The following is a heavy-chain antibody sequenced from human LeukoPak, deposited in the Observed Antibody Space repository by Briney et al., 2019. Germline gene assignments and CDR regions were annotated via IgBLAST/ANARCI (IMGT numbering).Heavy chain of an antibody. CDR1: GGSFTGYY. J-gene: IGHJ3*02. Sequence: SETLSLTCAVYGGSFTGYYWSWICQSPGKGLEWIGEINRSVVTNYNPSLTSRVTLSVDTSKSQFSLTLTSLTAADSAVFYCARGIFGNPLQLEPRRPFDMWGQGTMVAISS. V-gene: IGHV4-34*01. CDR2: INRSVVT. D-gene: IGHD1-1*01. CDR3: ARGIFGNPLQLEPRRPFDM.